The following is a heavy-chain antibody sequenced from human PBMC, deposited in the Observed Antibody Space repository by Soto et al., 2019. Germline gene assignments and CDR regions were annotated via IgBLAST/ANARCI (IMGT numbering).Heavy chain of an antibody. CDR2: ISYDGSNE. J-gene: IGHJ2*01. CDR3: AQDALIWFWVPDL. CDR1: GFTFSRYG. D-gene: IGHD3-10*01. Sequence: QVQLVESGGGVVQPGRSLRLSCAASGFTFSRYGMHWVRQAPGKGLEWVAVISYDGSNEYYVDSVKGRFTISRDNSKKTLYLQMNSLRPEDTAAYYCAQDALIWFWVPDLWGRGTLVTVSS. V-gene: IGHV3-30*18.